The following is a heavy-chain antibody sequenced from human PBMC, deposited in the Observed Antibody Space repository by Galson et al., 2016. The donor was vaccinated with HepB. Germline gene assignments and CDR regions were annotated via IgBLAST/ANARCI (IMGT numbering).Heavy chain of an antibody. CDR2: TSGYSGSP. D-gene: IGHD6-19*01. J-gene: IGHJ4*02. Sequence: SCKASGYSFSSYGISWVRQAPGQGLEWMGWTSGYSGSPDYAQKIRGRVTMSRDTSTSTAYMELRSLRSDDTAVYYCARRGIAVAGFDYWGQGTRVTVSS. CDR1: GYSFSSYG. CDR3: ARRGIAVAGFDY. V-gene: IGHV1-18*04.